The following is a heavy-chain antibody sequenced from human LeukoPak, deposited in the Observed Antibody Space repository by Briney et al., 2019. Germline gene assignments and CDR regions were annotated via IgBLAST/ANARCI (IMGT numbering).Heavy chain of an antibody. V-gene: IGHV3-30*02. D-gene: IGHD4-17*01. Sequence: GGSLRLSCAASGLIFSSFGMHWVCQAPGKGLEWVAFIRYDGSNKYYADSVKGRFTISRDNSKNTLYLQMNSPRAEDTAIYYCAKDRGDYTNWFDPWGQGTLVTVSS. J-gene: IGHJ5*02. CDR2: IRYDGSNK. CDR3: AKDRGDYTNWFDP. CDR1: GLIFSSFG.